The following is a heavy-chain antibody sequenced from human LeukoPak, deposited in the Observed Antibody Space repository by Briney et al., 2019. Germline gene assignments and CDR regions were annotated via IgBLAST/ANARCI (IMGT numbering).Heavy chain of an antibody. CDR2: IKQDGSEK. CDR3: ARVGYSGRSSPLDNYSDY. CDR1: GFTFSSYW. Sequence: GGSLRLSCAASGFTFSSYWMSWVRQAPGKGLEWVANIKQDGSEKYYVDSVKGRFTISRDNAKNSLYLQMNSLRAEDTAVYYCARVGYSGRSSPLDNYSDYWGQGTLVTVSS. V-gene: IGHV3-7*01. J-gene: IGHJ4*02. D-gene: IGHD1-26*01.